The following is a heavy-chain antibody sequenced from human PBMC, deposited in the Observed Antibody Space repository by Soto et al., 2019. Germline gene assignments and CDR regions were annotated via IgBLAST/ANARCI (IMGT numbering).Heavy chain of an antibody. CDR1: GYTFTSYA. CDR2: INAGNGNT. CDR3: AGYYGDYAGDAFDI. J-gene: IGHJ3*02. Sequence: GASVKVSCKASGYTFTSYATYWVRQAPGQRLEWMGWINAGNGNTKYSQKFQGRVTITRDTSASTAYMELSSLRSEDTAVYYCAGYYGDYAGDAFDIWGQGTMVTVSS. D-gene: IGHD4-17*01. V-gene: IGHV1-3*01.